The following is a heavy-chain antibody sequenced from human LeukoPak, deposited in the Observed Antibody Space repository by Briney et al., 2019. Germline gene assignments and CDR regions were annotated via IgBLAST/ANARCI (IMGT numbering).Heavy chain of an antibody. Sequence: PSETLSLTCAVFGGSFSDYYWSWIRQPPGKGLEWIGEINHSGSTNYNPSLKSRVTISVDTSKNQFSLKLSSVTAADTAVYYCARARNYYDSSGPTSDAFDIWGQGTMVTVSS. V-gene: IGHV4-34*01. CDR1: GGSFSDYY. CDR3: ARARNYYDSSGPTSDAFDI. D-gene: IGHD3-22*01. J-gene: IGHJ3*02. CDR2: INHSGST.